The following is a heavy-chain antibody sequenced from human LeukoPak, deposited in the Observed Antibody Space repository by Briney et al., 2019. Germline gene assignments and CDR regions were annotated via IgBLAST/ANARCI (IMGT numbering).Heavy chain of an antibody. CDR1: GGSISSYY. CDR2: IYTSGST. CDR3: ARELPYDSEPGYFDY. D-gene: IGHD3-22*01. Sequence: SETLSLTCTVSGGSISSYYWSWIRQPAGKGLEWIGRIYTSGSTNYDPSLKSRVTISVDTSKNQFSLKLSSVTAADTAVYYCARELPYDSEPGYFDYRGQGTLVTVSS. J-gene: IGHJ4*02. V-gene: IGHV4-4*07.